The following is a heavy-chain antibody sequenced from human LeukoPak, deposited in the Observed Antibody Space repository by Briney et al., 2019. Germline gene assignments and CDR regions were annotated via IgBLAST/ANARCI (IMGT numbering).Heavy chain of an antibody. D-gene: IGHD3-3*01. Sequence: GGSLRLSCAASGFTFSSSWMNWVRQSPGKGLEWVANIKEDGTEKYYVDSVKGRFTIFRDNAKNSLYLQMNSLRAEDTAVYYCARPHNNWRWYFDLWGRGTLVTVSS. CDR1: GFTFSSSW. V-gene: IGHV3-7*03. CDR2: IKEDGTEK. CDR3: ARPHNNWRWYFDL. J-gene: IGHJ2*01.